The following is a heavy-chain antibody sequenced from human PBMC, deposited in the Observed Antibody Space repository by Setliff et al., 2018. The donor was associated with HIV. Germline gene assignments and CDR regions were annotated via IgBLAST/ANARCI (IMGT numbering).Heavy chain of an antibody. Sequence: HPGGSLRLSCAASGISFSIYVMNWVRQAPGKGLEWVSGISGSGSSTYYADSVKGRFTISRDNSKNTLYLHMTSLRAEDTAVYYCVKDKKSGYSDYGEFDYWGQGTLVTVSS. CDR3: VKDKKSGYSDYGEFDY. J-gene: IGHJ4*02. V-gene: IGHV3-23*01. CDR2: ISGSGSST. CDR1: GISFSIYV. D-gene: IGHD5-12*01.